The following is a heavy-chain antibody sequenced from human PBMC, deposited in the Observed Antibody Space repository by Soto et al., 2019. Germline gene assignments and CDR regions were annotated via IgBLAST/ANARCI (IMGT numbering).Heavy chain of an antibody. CDR2: ISGSGGST. V-gene: IGHV3-23*01. CDR3: AEDRRELYYYDSSGYYPIDY. Sequence: GGSLRLSCAASGFTFSSYAMSWVRQAPGKGLEWVSAISGSGGSTYYADFVKGRFTISRDNSKNTLYLQMNSLRAEDTAVYYCAEDRRELYYYDSSGYYPIDYWGQGTLVTVSS. CDR1: GFTFSSYA. J-gene: IGHJ4*02. D-gene: IGHD3-22*01.